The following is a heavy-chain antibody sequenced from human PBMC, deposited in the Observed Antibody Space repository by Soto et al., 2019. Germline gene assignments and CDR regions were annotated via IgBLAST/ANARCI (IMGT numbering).Heavy chain of an antibody. V-gene: IGHV1-3*01. Sequence: ASVKVSCKASGYTFTNHAIHWVRQAPGQGLEWMGWINAGKGDTKYPQRFQGRVTITRDTSASTAYMELSSLRSEDTAVYYCARDYYKYYDSSGYYRSPAYWGQGTLVTVSS. D-gene: IGHD3-22*01. J-gene: IGHJ4*02. CDR2: INAGKGDT. CDR1: GYTFTNHA. CDR3: ARDYYKYYDSSGYYRSPAY.